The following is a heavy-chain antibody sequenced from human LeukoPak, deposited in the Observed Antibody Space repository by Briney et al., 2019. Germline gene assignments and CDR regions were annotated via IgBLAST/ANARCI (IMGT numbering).Heavy chain of an antibody. D-gene: IGHD3-22*01. J-gene: IGHJ4*02. CDR3: AKHTSRNYYDSSGYYSY. CDR2: ISGSGGST. Sequence: GGSLRLSCAASGFAFSSYAMSWVRQAPGKGLEWVSAISGSGGSTYYADSVKGRFTISRDNSKNTLYLQMNSLRAEDTAVYYCAKHTSRNYYDSSGYYSYWGQGTLVTVSS. CDR1: GFAFSSYA. V-gene: IGHV3-23*01.